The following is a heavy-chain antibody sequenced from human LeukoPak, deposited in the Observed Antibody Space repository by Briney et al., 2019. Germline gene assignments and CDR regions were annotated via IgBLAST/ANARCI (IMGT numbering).Heavy chain of an antibody. Sequence: ASVKLSCKVSGYTLTELSMHWVRQAPGKGLEWKGGFDPEDGETIYAQKFQGRVTMTEDTSTDTAYMELSSLRSEDTAVYYCATAQEWRGPNSFDIWGQGTMVTVSS. CDR2: FDPEDGET. CDR3: ATAQEWRGPNSFDI. V-gene: IGHV1-24*01. CDR1: GYTLTELS. J-gene: IGHJ3*02. D-gene: IGHD2-8*01.